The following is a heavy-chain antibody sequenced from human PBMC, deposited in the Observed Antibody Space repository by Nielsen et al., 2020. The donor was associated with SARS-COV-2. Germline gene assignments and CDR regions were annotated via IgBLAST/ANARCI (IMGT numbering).Heavy chain of an antibody. D-gene: IGHD3-22*01. V-gene: IGHV4-59*08. CDR1: GGSISDYY. J-gene: IGHJ4*02. CDR2: THYSGST. CDR3: ARHFHYSDSTGYYYFFDF. Sequence: SETLSLTCTVSGGSISDYYWSWIRQPPGKGLEWIAFTHYSGSTTYNPSLKSRVTISLDTSKNQFLLKLTPVTAADTAVYYCARHFHYSDSTGYYYFFDFWGQGTLVTVSS.